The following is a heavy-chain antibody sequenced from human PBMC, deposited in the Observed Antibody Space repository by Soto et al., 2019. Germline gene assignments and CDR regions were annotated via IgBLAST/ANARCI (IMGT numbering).Heavy chain of an antibody. V-gene: IGHV3-15*01. D-gene: IGHD3-3*01. Sequence: GGSLRLSCAASGFTFSNAWMSWVRQAPGKGLEWVGRIKSKTDGGTTDYAAPVKGRFTISRDDSKNTLYLQMNSLKTEDTAVYYCTTSGLYSDYYFDYWGQGTLVTVSS. CDR1: GFTFSNAW. CDR2: IKSKTDGGTT. CDR3: TTSGLYSDYYFDY. J-gene: IGHJ4*02.